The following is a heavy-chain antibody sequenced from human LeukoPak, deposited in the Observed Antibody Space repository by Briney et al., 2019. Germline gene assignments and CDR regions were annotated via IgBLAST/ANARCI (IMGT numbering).Heavy chain of an antibody. Sequence: ASVKVSCKASGYTFTGYYMHWVRQAPGQGLEWMGWINPNSGGTNYAQKFQGRVTMTEDTSTDTAYMELSSLRSEDTAVYYCATSDSSGYYSGTFDYWGQGTLVTVSS. J-gene: IGHJ4*02. CDR2: INPNSGGT. CDR1: GYTFTGYY. V-gene: IGHV1-2*02. CDR3: ATSDSSGYYSGTFDY. D-gene: IGHD3-22*01.